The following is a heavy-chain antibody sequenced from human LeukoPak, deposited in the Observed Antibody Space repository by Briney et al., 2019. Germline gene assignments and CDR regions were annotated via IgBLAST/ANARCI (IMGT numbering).Heavy chain of an antibody. J-gene: IGHJ4*02. CDR2: INPNSGGT. D-gene: IGHD3-10*01. V-gene: IGHV1-2*02. CDR1: GYTFTGYY. CDR3: ASDPYYGSGSHIY. Sequence: ASVKVSCKASGYTFTGYYMHWVRQAPGQGLEWMGWINPNSGGTNYARKFQGRVTMTRDTSISTAYMELSRLRSDDTAVYYCASDPYYGSGSHIYWGQGTLVTVSS.